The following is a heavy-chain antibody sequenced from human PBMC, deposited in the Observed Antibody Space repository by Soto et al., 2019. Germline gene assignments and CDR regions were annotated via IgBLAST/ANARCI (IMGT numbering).Heavy chain of an antibody. CDR1: GYSISSGYY. J-gene: IGHJ5*02. V-gene: IGHV4-38-2*01. CDR3: ARALGYFDWLFPRGWFDP. Sequence: PSETLSLTCAVSGYSISSGYYLGWIRQPPGKGLEWIGSIYHSGSTYYNPSLKSRVTISVDTSKNQFSLKLSSVTAADTAVYYCARALGYFDWLFPRGWFDPWGQGTLVTVSS. D-gene: IGHD3-9*01. CDR2: IYHSGST.